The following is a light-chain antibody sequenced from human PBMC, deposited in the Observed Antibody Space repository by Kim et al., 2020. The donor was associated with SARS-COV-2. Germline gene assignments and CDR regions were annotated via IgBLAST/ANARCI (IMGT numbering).Light chain of an antibody. V-gene: IGLV3-21*04. CDR1: NIGSNS. CDR3: QVCYGSSDHAV. CDR2: YDG. Sequence: APGKTASITCGGNNIGSNSVHWYQQKPGRAPVLVIYYDGDRPSGIPERFSGSNSGNTATLTISRVEAGDEAEYYCQVCYGSSDHAVFGGGTQLTVL. J-gene: IGLJ3*02.